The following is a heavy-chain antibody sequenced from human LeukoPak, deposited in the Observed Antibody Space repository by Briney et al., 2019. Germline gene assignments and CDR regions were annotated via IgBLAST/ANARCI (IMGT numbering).Heavy chain of an antibody. V-gene: IGHV3-9*01. J-gene: IGHJ4*02. CDR2: ISRNSGSI. Sequence: GRSLRLSCAATGFTFDDYAMHWVRQAPGKGLEWVSGISRNSGSIGYADSVKGRFTISRDNAKNSLYLQMNSLRAEDTALYYCAKDREYDFWRAFDYWGQGTLVTVSS. D-gene: IGHD3-3*01. CDR3: AKDREYDFWRAFDY. CDR1: GFTFDDYA.